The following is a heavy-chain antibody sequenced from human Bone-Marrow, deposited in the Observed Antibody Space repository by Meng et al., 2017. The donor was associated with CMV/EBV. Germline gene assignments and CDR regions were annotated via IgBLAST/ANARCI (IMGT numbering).Heavy chain of an antibody. J-gene: IGHJ5*02. V-gene: IGHV4-4*07. CDR3: ARGSGYFDWLADWFDP. CDR2: IYTSGST. CDR1: ARSSRSYY. D-gene: IGHD3-9*01. Sequence: AARSLKPSDTRSLTSPVSARSSRSYYRSCIRPPSGKGLEWSRLIYTSGSTNYNPSLKSRVTISVDTSKNQFSLKLSSVTAADTAVYYCARGSGYFDWLADWFDPWGQGTLVTVSS.